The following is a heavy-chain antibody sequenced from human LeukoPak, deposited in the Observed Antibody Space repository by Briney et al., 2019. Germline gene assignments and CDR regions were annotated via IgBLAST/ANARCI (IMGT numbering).Heavy chain of an antibody. CDR2: IVVGSGNT. J-gene: IGHJ4*02. Sequence: SVKVSCKASGFTFTSSAVQWVRQARGQRLEWIGWIVVGSGNTNYAQKFQERVTITRDMSTSTAYMELSSLRSEDTAVYYCARDCSGGSCFDYWGQGTLVTVSS. CDR1: GFTFTSSA. CDR3: ARDCSGGSCFDY. D-gene: IGHD2-15*01. V-gene: IGHV1-58*01.